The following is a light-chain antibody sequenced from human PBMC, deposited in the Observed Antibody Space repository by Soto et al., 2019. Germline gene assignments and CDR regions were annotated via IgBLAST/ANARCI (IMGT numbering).Light chain of an antibody. V-gene: IGKV3-20*01. CDR2: GAS. CDR3: HQYGSSPPT. CDR1: HNINNY. Sequence: EIVLTQSPATLSLSPGERATLSCRASHNINNYLAWYQQKPGQAPRLLMSGASNRATGIPDGFTGSGSGTDFTLTISRLEPEDFAVYYCHQYGSSPPTFGQGTKVDIK. J-gene: IGKJ1*01.